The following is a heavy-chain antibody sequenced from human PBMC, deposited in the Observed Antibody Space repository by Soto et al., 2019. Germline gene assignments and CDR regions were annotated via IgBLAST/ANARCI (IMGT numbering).Heavy chain of an antibody. D-gene: IGHD6-13*01. CDR1: GGSISSSSYY. J-gene: IGHJ5*02. CDR3: ARIYSSSWSQETYAHP. CDR2: IYYSGST. V-gene: IGHV4-39*01. Sequence: SETLSLTCTVSGGSISSSSYYWGWIRQPPGKGLEWIGSIYYSGSTYYNPSLKSRVTISVDTSKNQFSLKLSSVTAADTAVYYCARIYSSSWSQETYAHPWGQGTLVTVSS.